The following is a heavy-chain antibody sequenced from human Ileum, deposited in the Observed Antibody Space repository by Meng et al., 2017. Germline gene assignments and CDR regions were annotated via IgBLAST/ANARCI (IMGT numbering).Heavy chain of an antibody. J-gene: IGHJ4*02. CDR2: ISSTSGYI. Sequence: GRLVGSGGGLVKPGGSLRLSCAASGFTFSSYSMNWVRQAPGKGLEWVSSISSTSGYIYYADSVKGRFTISRDNAKNSLYLQMNSLRAEDTAVYYCASDYWGQGTLVTVSS. CDR1: GFTFSSYS. CDR3: ASDY. V-gene: IGHV3-21*01.